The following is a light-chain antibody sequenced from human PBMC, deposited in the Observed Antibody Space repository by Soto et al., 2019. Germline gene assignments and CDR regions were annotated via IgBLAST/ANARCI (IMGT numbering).Light chain of an antibody. CDR1: SPNIGAGYD. V-gene: IGLV1-40*01. CDR3: QSYDSSLSGWL. Sequence: QPVLTQPPSVSGAPGQRVTISCTGSSPNIGAGYDVHWYQQLPGTAPKLLVHGNTDRPSGVPDRFSGSKSGTSASLAITGLQAEDEADYYCQSYDSSLSGWLFGGGTKLTVL. J-gene: IGLJ2*01. CDR2: GNT.